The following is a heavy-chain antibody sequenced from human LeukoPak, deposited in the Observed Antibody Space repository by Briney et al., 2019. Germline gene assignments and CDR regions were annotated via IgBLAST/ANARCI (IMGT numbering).Heavy chain of an antibody. Sequence: SETLCLTCTVSGGSISSSSYCWGWIRQPPGRGLEWIGSIYCRGSTYYNPSLKSRVTISVDTSKNQFSLKLSSVTAADTAVYYCARSLGTTGEYYFDYWGQGTLVTVSS. D-gene: IGHD1-7*01. J-gene: IGHJ4*02. CDR3: ARSLGTTGEYYFDY. CDR2: IYCRGST. V-gene: IGHV4-39*01. CDR1: GGSISSSSYC.